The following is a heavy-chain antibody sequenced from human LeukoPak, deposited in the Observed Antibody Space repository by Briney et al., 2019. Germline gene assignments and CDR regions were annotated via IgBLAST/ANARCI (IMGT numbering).Heavy chain of an antibody. CDR2: ISWNSGSI. J-gene: IGHJ4*02. Sequence: GRSLRLSCAASGFTFDDYAIHWVRQAPGKGLEWVSSISWNSGSIGYADSVKGRFTISRDNAKNSLYLQMNSLRAEDTALYYCAKVFPYYYDSSGHFDYWGQGTLVTVSS. V-gene: IGHV3-9*01. CDR3: AKVFPYYYDSSGHFDY. D-gene: IGHD3-22*01. CDR1: GFTFDDYA.